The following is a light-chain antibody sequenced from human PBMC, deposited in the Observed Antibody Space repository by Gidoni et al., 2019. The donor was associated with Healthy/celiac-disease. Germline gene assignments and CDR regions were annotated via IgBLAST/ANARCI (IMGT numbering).Light chain of an antibody. CDR2: AAS. V-gene: IGKV1-39*01. CDR3: QQCDSTPCS. CDR1: QRISSY. Sequence: DNKLTKSPSSLSASVGDRVTITCRASQRISSYLNWYQQKPGKAPKLLIYAASSLQSGVPSRFSGSGSGTDFTLTISSLQPEDFATYYCQQCDSTPCSFGQGTKLEIK. J-gene: IGKJ2*04.